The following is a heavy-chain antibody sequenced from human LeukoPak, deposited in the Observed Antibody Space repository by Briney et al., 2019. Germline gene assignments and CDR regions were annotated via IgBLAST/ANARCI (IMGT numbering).Heavy chain of an antibody. CDR2: VNGDGSST. J-gene: IGHJ4*02. D-gene: IGHD6-13*01. V-gene: IGHV3-74*01. CDR3: ARDGIAAVDFDY. CDR1: GFTFSSHS. Sequence: PGGSLRLSCAASGFTFSSHSMNWVRQAPGKGLVWVSRVNGDGSSTNYADSVKGRFTISRDNAKNTLYLQMNSLRAEDTAVYYCARDGIAAVDFDYWGQGILVTVSS.